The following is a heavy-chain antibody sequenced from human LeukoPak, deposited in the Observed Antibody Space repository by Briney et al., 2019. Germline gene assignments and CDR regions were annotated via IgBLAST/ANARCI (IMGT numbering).Heavy chain of an antibody. V-gene: IGHV4-59*10. J-gene: IGHJ6*03. Sequence: SETLSLTCAVYGGSFSGYYWSWIRQPAGKGLEWIGRIYTSGSTNYNPSLKSRVTISVDTSKNQFSLKLSSVTAADTAVYYCARGRRSYSSSLYYYYYMDVWGKGTTVTISS. CDR3: ARGRRSYSSSLYYYYYMDV. CDR1: GGSFSGYY. CDR2: IYTSGST. D-gene: IGHD6-13*01.